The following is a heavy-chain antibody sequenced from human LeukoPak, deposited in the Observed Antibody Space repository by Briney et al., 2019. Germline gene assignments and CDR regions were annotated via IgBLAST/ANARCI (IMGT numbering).Heavy chain of an antibody. CDR3: ARGRLRYFDWLSPLDY. Sequence: GGSLRLSCAGSGFTFSDYYMNWIRQAPGKGLEWVSIISSSGSTIYYADSVKGRFTISRDNAKNSVYLQMNSLRVEDTALYYCARGRLRYFDWLSPLDYWGQGTLVTVSS. CDR2: ISSSGSTI. V-gene: IGHV3-11*04. J-gene: IGHJ4*02. CDR1: GFTFSDYY. D-gene: IGHD3-9*01.